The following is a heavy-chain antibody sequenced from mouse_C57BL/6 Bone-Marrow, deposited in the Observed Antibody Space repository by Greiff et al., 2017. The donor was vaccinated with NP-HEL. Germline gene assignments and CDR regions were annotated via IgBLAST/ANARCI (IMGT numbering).Heavy chain of an antibody. CDR2: ISNLAYSI. J-gene: IGHJ1*03. CDR3: ARREDYYGSLDV. D-gene: IGHD1-1*01. CDR1: GFTFSDYG. Sequence: EVQGVESGGGLVQPGGSLKLSCAASGFTFSDYGMAWVRQAPRKGPEWVAFISNLAYSIYYADTVTGRFTISRENAKNTLYLEMSSLRSEDTAMYYCARREDYYGSLDVWGTGTTVTVSS. V-gene: IGHV5-15*04.